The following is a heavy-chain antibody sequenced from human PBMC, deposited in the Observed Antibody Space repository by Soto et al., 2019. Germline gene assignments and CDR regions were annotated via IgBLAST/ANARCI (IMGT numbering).Heavy chain of an antibody. Sequence: ASVKVSCKASGYTFTSYGISWVRQAPGQGLEWMGWISAYNGNTNYAQKLQGRVTMTTDTSTSTAYMELRSLRSDDTAVYYCARIPITIFGVVINNWFDPWGQGTLVTVSS. D-gene: IGHD3-3*01. CDR1: GYTFTSYG. CDR3: ARIPITIFGVVINNWFDP. CDR2: ISAYNGNT. V-gene: IGHV1-18*01. J-gene: IGHJ5*02.